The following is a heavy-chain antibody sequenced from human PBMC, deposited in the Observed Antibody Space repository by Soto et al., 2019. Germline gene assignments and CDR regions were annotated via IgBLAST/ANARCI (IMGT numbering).Heavy chain of an antibody. V-gene: IGHV4-31*03. J-gene: IGHJ4*02. D-gene: IGHD6-6*01. CDR2: IYYSGST. CDR1: GCSIGSGYYY. Sequence: PXETLSLTRTVSGCSIGSGYYYWSWIRQHPGKGLEWIGYIYYSGSTYYNPSLKSRVTISVDTSKNQFSLKLSSVNAADTAVYYCAGERTSTAARPARLFDYWGQGTLVTVSS. CDR3: AGERTSTAARPARLFDY.